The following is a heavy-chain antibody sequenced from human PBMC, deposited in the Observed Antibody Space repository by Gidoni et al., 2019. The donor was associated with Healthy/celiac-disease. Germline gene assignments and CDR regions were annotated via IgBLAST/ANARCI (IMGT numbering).Heavy chain of an antibody. CDR1: GFTFSSYS. Sequence: EVQLVESGGGLVQPGGSLSLSCAASGFTFSSYSMNWVSYISSSSSTIYYADSVKGRFTISRDNAKNSLYLQMNSLRDEDTAVYYCARGGYSYGYYYYGMDVWGQGTTVTVSS. CDR3: ARGGYSYGYYYYGMDV. D-gene: IGHD5-18*01. V-gene: IGHV3-48*02. J-gene: IGHJ6*02. CDR2: ISSSSSTI.